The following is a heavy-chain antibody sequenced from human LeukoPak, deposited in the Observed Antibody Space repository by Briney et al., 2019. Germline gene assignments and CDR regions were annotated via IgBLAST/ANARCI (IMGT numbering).Heavy chain of an antibody. V-gene: IGHV4-61*02. CDR3: ARPEKGVRPGNWFDP. D-gene: IGHD1-14*01. Sequence: PSETLSLTCTVSGGSISSDSYYWNWIRQPAGKGLEWIGRIYTSGSTNYNPSLKSRVTISVDTSKSQFSLKLSSVTAADTAVYYCARPEKGVRPGNWFDPWGQGTLVTVSS. CDR1: GGSISSDSYY. J-gene: IGHJ5*02. CDR2: IYTSGST.